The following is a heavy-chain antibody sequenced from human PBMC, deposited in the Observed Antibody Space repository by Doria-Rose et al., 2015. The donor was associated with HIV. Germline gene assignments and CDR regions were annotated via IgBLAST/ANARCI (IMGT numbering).Heavy chain of an antibody. J-gene: IGHJ4*02. CDR3: ARIKSSRWYHKYYFDF. D-gene: IGHD6-13*01. Sequence: SGPVLVKPTETLTLTCTVSGVSLSSPGMGVSWIRQPPGKALEWLANIYSDDERSYKPSLKSRLTISRRTSKSQVVFTMTDMDPVDTATYYCARIKSSRWYHKYYFDFWGQGTLVIVSA. CDR1: GVSLSSPGMG. V-gene: IGHV2-26*01. CDR2: IYSDDER.